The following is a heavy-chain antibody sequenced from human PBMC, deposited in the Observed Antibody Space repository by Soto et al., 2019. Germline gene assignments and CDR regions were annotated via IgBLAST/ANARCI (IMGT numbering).Heavy chain of an antibody. Sequence: QVQLVESGGGVVQPGRSLRLSCSASGFIFSDYGFQWVLQAPGKGLEWLTLINFDGTKKKFAESVRGRFTISRDNSNKTLFLQMNSLRGDDTAVYYCARGGAGVVTAIDSWGQGTLVTVSS. CDR3: ARGGAGVVTAIDS. J-gene: IGHJ4*02. CDR2: INFDGTKK. D-gene: IGHD2-21*02. V-gene: IGHV3-33*01. CDR1: GFIFSDYG.